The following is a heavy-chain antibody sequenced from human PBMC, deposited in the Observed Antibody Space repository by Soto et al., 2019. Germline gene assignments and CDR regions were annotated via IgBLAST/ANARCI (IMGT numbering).Heavy chain of an antibody. CDR2: IIAIIGTP. J-gene: IGHJ4*02. CDR1: GVTFTRQD. Sequence: SVKVSCKASGVTFTRQDMRWVRQAPGQGLEWMGGIIAIIGTPQYAEKFQDRVTITADESTSSDYLELSSLTSEDTAVYYCATNECRDSYSFDYWGQGTLVTVSS. D-gene: IGHD1-26*01. V-gene: IGHV1-69*13. CDR3: ATNECRDSYSFDY.